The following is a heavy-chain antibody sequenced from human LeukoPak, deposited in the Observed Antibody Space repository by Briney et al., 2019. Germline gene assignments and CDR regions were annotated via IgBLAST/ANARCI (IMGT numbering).Heavy chain of an antibody. CDR1: GYSFTSYW. D-gene: IGHD1-26*01. CDR3: ARGSGSYHTAYMN. J-gene: IGHJ4*02. Sequence: GESLKISCKGSGYSFTSYWIGWVRQMPGKGLEWMGIIYPGDSDTRYSPSFQGQVTISAAKSISTAYLQWSSLEASDTAMYYCARGSGSYHTAYMNWGQGTLVTVSS. CDR2: IYPGDSDT. V-gene: IGHV5-51*01.